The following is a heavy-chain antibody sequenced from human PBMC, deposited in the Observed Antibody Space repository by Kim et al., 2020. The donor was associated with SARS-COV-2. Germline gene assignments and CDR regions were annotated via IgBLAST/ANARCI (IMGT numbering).Heavy chain of an antibody. Sequence: YYNPSLKSRVTISTDTSKNQFSLKLSSGTAADPAVYYCARDADGVGGNFDYWGQGTLVTVSS. V-gene: IGHV4-31*02. J-gene: IGHJ4*02. CDR3: ARDADGVGGNFDY. D-gene: IGHD3-10*01.